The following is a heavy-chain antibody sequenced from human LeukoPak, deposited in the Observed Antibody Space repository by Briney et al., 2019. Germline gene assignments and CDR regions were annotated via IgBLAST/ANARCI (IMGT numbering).Heavy chain of an antibody. CDR2: ISAYNGNT. V-gene: IGHV1-18*01. CDR1: GYTFTSHG. Sequence: ASVKVSCKASGYTFTSHGISWVRQAPGQGLEWMGWISAYNGNTNYAQKLQGRVTMTTDTSTSTAYMELRSLRSDDTAVYYCARYSSGWYHFDSWGQRTLVTVSS. D-gene: IGHD6-19*01. J-gene: IGHJ4*02. CDR3: ARYSSGWYHFDS.